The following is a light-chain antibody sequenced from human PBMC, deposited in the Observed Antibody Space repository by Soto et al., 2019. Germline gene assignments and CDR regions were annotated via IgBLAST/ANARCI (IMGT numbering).Light chain of an antibody. Sequence: QSALTQPPSASGSPGQSVTISCTGTSSDVGGYNYVSWYQQHPGKAPKLMIYEVSKRPSGVPDRFSGSKSGNTASLTVSGVQDEDEDDYSCCSYAGGNYLVFGGGTKLTVL. CDR2: EVS. J-gene: IGLJ2*01. CDR1: SSDVGGYNY. V-gene: IGLV2-8*01. CDR3: CSYAGGNYLV.